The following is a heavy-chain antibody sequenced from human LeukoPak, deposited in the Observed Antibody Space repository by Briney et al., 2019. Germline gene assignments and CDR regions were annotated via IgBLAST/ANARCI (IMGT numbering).Heavy chain of an antibody. V-gene: IGHV1-46*01. CDR1: GYTFTSYY. J-gene: IGHJ3*02. Sequence: GASVKVSCKASGYTFTSYYMHWVRQAPGQGLEWMGIINPSGGSTNYAQNFQGRVTMTRDTSTSTVYMELSSLRSDDTAVYYCARVRDGYNDAYDIWGQGTMVTVPS. CDR3: ARVRDGYNDAYDI. CDR2: INPSGGST. D-gene: IGHD5-24*01.